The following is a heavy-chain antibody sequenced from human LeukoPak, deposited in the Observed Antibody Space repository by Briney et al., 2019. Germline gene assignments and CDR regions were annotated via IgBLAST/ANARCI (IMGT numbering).Heavy chain of an antibody. J-gene: IGHJ4*02. Sequence: GGSLRLSCATSGQRANLHTLNWVRQAPGKGLEWVALISYDGSNTYYADSVKGRFTISRDNSKNTMYLQVNSLRAEDTAVYYCARRATTERGYSYGLDYWGQGTLVTISS. CDR1: GQRANLHT. CDR3: ARRATTERGYSYGLDY. CDR2: ISYDGSNT. V-gene: IGHV3-30*04. D-gene: IGHD5-18*01.